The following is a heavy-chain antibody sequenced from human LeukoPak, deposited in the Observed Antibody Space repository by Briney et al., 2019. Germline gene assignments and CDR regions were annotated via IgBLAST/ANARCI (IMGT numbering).Heavy chain of an antibody. D-gene: IGHD3-22*01. CDR2: IYYSGST. CDR1: GGSISSYY. CDR3: ARHLAPPNYYDSSGYHYYFDY. V-gene: IGHV4-59*04. Sequence: SETLSLTCTVSGGSISSYYWSWIRQPPGKGLEWIGYIYYSGSTYYNPSLKSRVTISVDTSKNQFSLKLGSVTAADTAVYYCARHLAPPNYYDSSGYHYYFDYWGQGTLVTVSS. J-gene: IGHJ4*02.